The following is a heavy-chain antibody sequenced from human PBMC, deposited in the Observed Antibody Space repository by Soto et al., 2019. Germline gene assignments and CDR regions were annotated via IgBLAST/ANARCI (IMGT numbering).Heavy chain of an antibody. Sequence: EVQLVESGGGLVQPGGSLRLSCAASGFTFSSYSMNWVRQAPGKGLEWVSYISSSSSTIYYADSVKGRFTISRDNAKNSLYLQMNSLRDEDTAVYYCARVFYSVAGTGGLDYWGHGPLVTVSS. CDR2: ISSSSSTI. CDR3: ARVFYSVAGTGGLDY. D-gene: IGHD6-19*01. V-gene: IGHV3-48*02. CDR1: GFTFSSYS. J-gene: IGHJ4*01.